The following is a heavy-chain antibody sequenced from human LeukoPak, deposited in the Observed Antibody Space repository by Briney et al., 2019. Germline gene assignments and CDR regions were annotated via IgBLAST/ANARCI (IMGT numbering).Heavy chain of an antibody. Sequence: GGSLRLSCATSGFTFSSYSINWVRQAPEKGLEWVSSISGSDTYRYYAESVKGRFTISRDNTEKSVYLEMNDLRAEDTALYYCALVGEGGMLYNWIDPWGQGTLVTVSS. CDR3: ALVGEGGMLYNWIDP. V-gene: IGHV3-21*01. CDR2: ISGSDTYR. D-gene: IGHD1-26*01. CDR1: GFTFSSYS. J-gene: IGHJ5*02.